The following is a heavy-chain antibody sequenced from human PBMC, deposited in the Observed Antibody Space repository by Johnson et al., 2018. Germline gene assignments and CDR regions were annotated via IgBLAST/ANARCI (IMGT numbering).Heavy chain of an antibody. CDR1: GFTFSSHV. Sequence: QVQLVESGGGVVQPGKSLRLSCAASGFTFSSHVMYWVRQAPGKGLEWVAVISYDGSNKYYADSVKGRFTISRKNSKTTLYLQMNSLRAGDTAVYYCPRDNSGTPRLYYMDVWGKGTTVTVSS. V-gene: IGHV3-30-3*01. CDR3: PRDNSGTPRLYYMDV. D-gene: IGHD3-10*01. J-gene: IGHJ6*03. CDR2: ISYDGSNK.